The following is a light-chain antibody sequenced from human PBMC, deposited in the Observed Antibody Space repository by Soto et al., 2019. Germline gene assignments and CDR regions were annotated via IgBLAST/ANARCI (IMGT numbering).Light chain of an antibody. CDR1: QSVSSD. Sequence: EIVMTQSPATLSVSPGERATLSCRASQSVSSDLAWYQQKPGQAPRLLIYGASTRAPGIPARFSGSGSGTEFTLTISGLPAEDFAVYYCQQYNNWPRTSGQGNTREIK. V-gene: IGKV3-15*01. CDR2: GAS. CDR3: QQYNNWPRT. J-gene: IGKJ2*01.